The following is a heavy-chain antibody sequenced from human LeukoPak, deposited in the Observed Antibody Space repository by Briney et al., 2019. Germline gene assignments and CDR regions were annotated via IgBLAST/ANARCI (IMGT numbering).Heavy chain of an antibody. CDR1: GGSISSSSYY. Sequence: SXTLSXTCTVSGGSISSSSYYWSWIRQPPGKGLEWLGYIYYSGSTNYNPSLKSRVTISVNTSKNQFSLKLSSVTAADTAVYYCAREDGYNSFDYWGQGTLVTVSS. CDR3: AREDGYNSFDY. CDR2: IYYSGST. V-gene: IGHV4-61*01. D-gene: IGHD5-24*01. J-gene: IGHJ4*02.